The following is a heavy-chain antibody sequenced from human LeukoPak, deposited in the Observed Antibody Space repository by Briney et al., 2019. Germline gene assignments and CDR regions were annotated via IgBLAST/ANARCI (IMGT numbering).Heavy chain of an antibody. Sequence: GGSLRLPCAASGFTFSSYAMSWVRQAPGKGLEWVSGISGSGGSTYHADSVKGRFTISRDNSKSTLYLQMNSLRAEDTAVYYCAKDGYSYVRGAFDIWGQGTMVTVSS. CDR2: ISGSGGST. V-gene: IGHV3-23*01. D-gene: IGHD5-18*01. CDR1: GFTFSSYA. CDR3: AKDGYSYVRGAFDI. J-gene: IGHJ3*02.